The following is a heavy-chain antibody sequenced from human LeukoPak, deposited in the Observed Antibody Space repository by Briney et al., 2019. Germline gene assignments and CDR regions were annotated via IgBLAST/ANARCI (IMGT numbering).Heavy chain of an antibody. Sequence: GASVKVSCKASGGTFSSYAISWVRQASGQGLEWMGGIIPIFGTANYAQKFQGRVTITADESTSTAYMELSSLRSEDTAVYYCARAPYHDYGDYGFFDYWGQGTLVTVSS. CDR1: GGTFSSYA. CDR2: IIPIFGTA. CDR3: ARAPYHDYGDYGFFDY. D-gene: IGHD4-17*01. J-gene: IGHJ4*02. V-gene: IGHV1-69*13.